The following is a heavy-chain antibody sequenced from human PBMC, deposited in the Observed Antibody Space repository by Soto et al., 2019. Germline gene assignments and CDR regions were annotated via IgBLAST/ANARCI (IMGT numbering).Heavy chain of an antibody. Sequence: QVQLQESGPGLVKPSETLSLTCTVSGGSISSYYWSWIRQPAGKGLEWIGRIYTSGSSNYNPSLKSRVTMSVDTSKNQFSLKLSSVTAADTAVYYCARGVYCGGDCYGTWFDPWGQGTLVTVSS. V-gene: IGHV4-4*07. CDR3: ARGVYCGGDCYGTWFDP. CDR1: GGSISSYY. D-gene: IGHD2-21*02. J-gene: IGHJ5*02. CDR2: IYTSGSS.